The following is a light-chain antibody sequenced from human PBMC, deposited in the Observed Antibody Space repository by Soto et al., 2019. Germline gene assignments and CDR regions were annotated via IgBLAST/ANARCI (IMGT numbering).Light chain of an antibody. CDR3: AAWDDSLSAS. Sequence: QSVLTQPPSASGTPGQRVTISCSGSSSNIGSNYVYWYQQLPGTAPKLLIYRNNQRPSGVPDRFSGSKSGTSASLAISGLRSEDEAEYYCAAWDDSLSASFGGGTQLTVL. V-gene: IGLV1-47*01. J-gene: IGLJ2*01. CDR1: SSNIGSNY. CDR2: RNN.